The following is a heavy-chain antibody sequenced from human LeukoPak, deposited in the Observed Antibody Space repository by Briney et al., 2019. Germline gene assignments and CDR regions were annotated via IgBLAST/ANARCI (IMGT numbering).Heavy chain of an antibody. CDR3: ARAVFLGPSSSWYDY. CDR2: IYTSGST. D-gene: IGHD6-13*01. Sequence: PSETLSLTCTVSGGSISSYYWSWIRQPAGKGLEWIGRIYTSGSTNYNPSLKSRVTMSVDTSKNQFSLKLSSVTAADSAVYYCARAVFLGPSSSWYDYWGQGTLVTVSS. CDR1: GGSISSYY. J-gene: IGHJ4*02. V-gene: IGHV4-4*07.